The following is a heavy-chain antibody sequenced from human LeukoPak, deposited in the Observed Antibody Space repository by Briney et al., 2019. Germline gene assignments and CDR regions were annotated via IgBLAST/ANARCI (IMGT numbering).Heavy chain of an antibody. CDR1: GGSISSYY. CDR3: ARFSRAAAGTQRYFDY. CDR2: IYYSGST. J-gene: IGHJ4*02. Sequence: SETLSLTCTVPGGSISSYYWSWIRQPPGEGLEWIGYIYYSGSTNYNPSLKSRVTISVDTSKNQFSLKLSSVTAADTAVYYCARFSRAAAGTQRYFDYWGQGTLVTVSS. D-gene: IGHD6-13*01. V-gene: IGHV4-59*01.